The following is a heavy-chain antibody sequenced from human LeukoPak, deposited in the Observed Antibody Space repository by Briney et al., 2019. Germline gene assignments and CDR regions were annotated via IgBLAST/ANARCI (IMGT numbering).Heavy chain of an antibody. CDR2: IYTSGST. J-gene: IGHJ4*02. CDR1: GGSISSGSYY. D-gene: IGHD4-17*01. Sequence: SQTLSLTCTVSGGSISSGSYYWSWIRQPAGKGLEWIGRIYTSGSTNYNPSLNSRVTISIDTSKNQFSLKLSSVTAADTAVYYCARDSNSAVTTSSVWGQGTLVTVSS. V-gene: IGHV4-61*02. CDR3: ARDSNSAVTTSSV.